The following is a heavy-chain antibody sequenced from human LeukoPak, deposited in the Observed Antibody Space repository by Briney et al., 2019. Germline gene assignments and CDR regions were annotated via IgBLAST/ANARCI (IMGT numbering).Heavy chain of an antibody. CDR1: GFTFSDYT. Sequence: GGSLRLSRSASGFTFSDYTMHWVRQAPGKGLEYVSAVGHSGTYTYADSVKGRFTISRDNSKNTLYLQMGSLRTEDMGVYYCARGHSWGQGTLVTVSS. J-gene: IGHJ4*02. CDR3: ARGHS. CDR2: VGHSGTYT. V-gene: IGHV3-64*02.